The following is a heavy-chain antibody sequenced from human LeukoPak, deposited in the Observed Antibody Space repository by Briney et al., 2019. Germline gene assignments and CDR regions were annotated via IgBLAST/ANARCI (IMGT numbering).Heavy chain of an antibody. J-gene: IGHJ3*02. Sequence: GGSLRLSCAASGFTFSHYWMSRVRQAPGRGLEWVANIKQDESEKYFVDSVKGRFTISRENAKNSLYLQMISLKAQDTAVYYCAKVYSSWDYDAFDIWGQGTMVTVS. V-gene: IGHV3-7*03. D-gene: IGHD6-13*01. CDR3: AKVYSSWDYDAFDI. CDR1: GFTFSHYW. CDR2: IKQDESEK.